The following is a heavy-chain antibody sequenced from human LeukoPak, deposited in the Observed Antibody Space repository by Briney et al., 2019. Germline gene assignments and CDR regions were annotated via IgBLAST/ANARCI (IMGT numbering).Heavy chain of an antibody. Sequence: PSETLSLTCTVSGGSISNYYWTWIRQPAGKGLEWIGRIYTSGSTNYNPSLKSRVTMSVDTSKNQFSLKLSSVTAADTAVYYCARDQGSGYYSNPGGDYWGQGTLVTVSS. J-gene: IGHJ4*02. CDR3: ARDQGSGYYSNPGGDY. D-gene: IGHD3-3*01. CDR1: GGSISNYY. CDR2: IYTSGST. V-gene: IGHV4-4*07.